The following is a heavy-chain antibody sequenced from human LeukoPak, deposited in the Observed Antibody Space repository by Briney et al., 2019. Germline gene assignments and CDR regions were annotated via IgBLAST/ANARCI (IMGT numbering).Heavy chain of an antibody. J-gene: IGHJ6*03. CDR2: ISWNSGSI. Sequence: GGSLRLSCAAPGFTFDDYAMHWVRQAPGKGLEWVSGISWNSGSIGYADSVKGRFTISRDNAKNSLYLQMNSLRAEDTALYYCARIREYYYDSSGYYYFHYYYMDVWGKGTTVTVSS. V-gene: IGHV3-9*01. CDR3: ARIREYYYDSSGYYYFHYYYMDV. CDR1: GFTFDDYA. D-gene: IGHD3-22*01.